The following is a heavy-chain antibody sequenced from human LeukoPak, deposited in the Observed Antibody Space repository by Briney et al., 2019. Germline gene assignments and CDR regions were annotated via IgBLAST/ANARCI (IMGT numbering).Heavy chain of an antibody. V-gene: IGHV1-46*01. J-gene: IGHJ3*02. CDR1: GYTFTSDY. CDR3: ASERNAFDI. CDR2: INPSGGST. Sequence: ASVKVSCKASGYTFTSDYMHWVRQAPGQGLEWMGIINPSGGSTRYAQKFQGRVTMTRDTSTSTVYMELSSLRSEDTAVCYCASERNAFDIWGQGTMVTVSS.